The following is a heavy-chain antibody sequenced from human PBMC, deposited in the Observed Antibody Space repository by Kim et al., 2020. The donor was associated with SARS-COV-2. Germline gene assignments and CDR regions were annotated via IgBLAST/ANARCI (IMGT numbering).Heavy chain of an antibody. CDR1: GFTFSDYY. V-gene: IGHV3-11*01. CDR2: ISSSGSTI. CDR3: ARDLPRLRSYYYYGMDV. D-gene: IGHD4-17*01. J-gene: IGHJ6*02. Sequence: GGSLRLSCAASGFTFSDYYMSWIRQAPGKGLEWVSYISSSGSTIYYADSVKGRFTISRDNAKNSLYLQMNSLRAEDTAVYYCARDLPRLRSYYYYGMDVWGQGTTVTVSS.